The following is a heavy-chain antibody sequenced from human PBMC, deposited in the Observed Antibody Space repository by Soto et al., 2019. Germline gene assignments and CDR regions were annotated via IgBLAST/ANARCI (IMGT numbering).Heavy chain of an antibody. D-gene: IGHD2-2*02. CDR2: INHSGST. CDR3: ARVAGYCSSTSCYTPAFDY. Sequence: QVQLQQWGAGLLKPSETLSLTCAVYGGSFSGYYWSWIRQPPGKGLEWIGEINHSGSTNYNPSLKSGVTISVDTSKNHFSLKLSSVTAADTAVYYCARVAGYCSSTSCYTPAFDYWGPGTLVTVSS. CDR1: GGSFSGYY. V-gene: IGHV4-34*01. J-gene: IGHJ4*02.